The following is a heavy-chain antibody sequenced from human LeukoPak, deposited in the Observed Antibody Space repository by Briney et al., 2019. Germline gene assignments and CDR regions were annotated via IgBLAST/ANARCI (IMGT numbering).Heavy chain of an antibody. CDR1: GFTFSSYW. CDR2: IKQDGSEK. D-gene: IGHD2-15*01. V-gene: IGHV3-7*01. CDR3: ARGGRGVVAASNYYGMDV. J-gene: IGHJ6*02. Sequence: GGSLRLSCAASGFTFSSYWMSWVRQAPGKGLEWVANIKQDGSEKYYVDSVKGRFTISRDNAKNSLYLQMNSLRAEDTAVYCCARGGRGVVAASNYYGMDVWGQGTTVTVSS.